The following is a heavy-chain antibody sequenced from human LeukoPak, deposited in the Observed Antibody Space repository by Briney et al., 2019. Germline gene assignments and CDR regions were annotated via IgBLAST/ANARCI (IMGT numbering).Heavy chain of an antibody. CDR2: IYHSGST. CDR1: GYSISSGYY. Sequence: SETLSLTCAVSGYSISSGYYWGWIRQPPGKGLEWIGSIYHSGSTYYNPFLKSRVTISVDTSKNQFSLKLSSVTAADTAVYYCARRRKNDVLDYWGQGTLVTVSS. V-gene: IGHV4-38-2*01. J-gene: IGHJ4*02. CDR3: ARRRKNDVLDY. D-gene: IGHD1-1*01.